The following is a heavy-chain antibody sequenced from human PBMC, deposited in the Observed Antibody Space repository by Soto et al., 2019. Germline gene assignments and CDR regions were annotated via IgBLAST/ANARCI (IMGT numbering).Heavy chain of an antibody. J-gene: IGHJ5*02. D-gene: IGHD3-22*01. CDR1: GGTFSSYA. Sequence: QVQLVQSGAEVKKPGSSVKVSCKASGGTFSSYAISWVRQAPGQGLEWMGGIIPIFGTANYAQKFQGRVTITADESTSTAYMELSSLRSEDTAVYYCARDVDYYDSSGYGKNWFDPWGQGTLVTVSS. CDR2: IIPIFGTA. CDR3: ARDVDYYDSSGYGKNWFDP. V-gene: IGHV1-69*12.